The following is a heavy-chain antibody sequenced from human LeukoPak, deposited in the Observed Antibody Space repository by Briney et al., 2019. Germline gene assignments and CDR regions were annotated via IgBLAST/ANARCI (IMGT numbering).Heavy chain of an antibody. J-gene: IGHJ4*02. Sequence: PGGSLRLSCAASGFTFSSYWMSWVRQAPGKGLEWVANIKQDGSEKYYADSVKGRFTISRDNSKNTLYLQMNSLRAEDTAVYYCAKERGGSSWYDGFDYWGQGTLVTVSS. CDR2: IKQDGSEK. CDR3: AKERGGSSWYDGFDY. V-gene: IGHV3-7*01. D-gene: IGHD6-13*01. CDR1: GFTFSSYW.